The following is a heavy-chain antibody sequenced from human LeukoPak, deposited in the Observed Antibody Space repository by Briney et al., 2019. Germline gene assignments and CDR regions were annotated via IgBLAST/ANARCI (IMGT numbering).Heavy chain of an antibody. CDR3: ARCKVGATYYYYYGMDV. CDR2: INHSGST. J-gene: IGHJ6*02. Sequence: PSETLSLTCAVYGGSFSGYYWSWIRQPPGKGLEWIGEINHSGSTNYNPSLKSRVTISVDTSKNQFSLKLSSVTAADTAVYYCARCKVGATYYYYYGMDVWGQGTTVTVSS. CDR1: GGSFSGYY. V-gene: IGHV4-34*01. D-gene: IGHD1-26*01.